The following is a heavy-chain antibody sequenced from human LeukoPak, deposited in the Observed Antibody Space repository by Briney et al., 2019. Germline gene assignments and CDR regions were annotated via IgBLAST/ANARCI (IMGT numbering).Heavy chain of an antibody. J-gene: IGHJ4*02. CDR2: IYYSGST. CDR1: GGSISSGGYY. CDR3: ARGGDYDIVTGYYTPPYFDY. D-gene: IGHD3-9*01. V-gene: IGHV4-31*03. Sequence: SETLSLTCTVSGGSISSGGYYWSWIRQHPGKGLEWIGYIYYSGSTYYNPSLKRRVTISVDTSKNQFSLKLSSVTAAETAVYYCARGGDYDIVTGYYTPPYFDYWGQGTLVTVSS.